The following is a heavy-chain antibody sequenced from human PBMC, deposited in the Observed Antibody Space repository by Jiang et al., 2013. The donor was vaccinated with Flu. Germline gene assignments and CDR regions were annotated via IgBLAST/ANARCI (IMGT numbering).Heavy chain of an antibody. CDR3: ATITSLKYFDS. V-gene: IGHV4-30-4*08. Sequence: PGLVKPSETLSLTCIVSGGSVSSNINSWNWIRQPPGKGLEWIGYIYHSGTTYYNPSLQSRISLSLDTTKNQFSLNLTSVTAADTAVYFCATITSLKYFDSWGQGILVTVSS. J-gene: IGHJ4*02. D-gene: IGHD1-14*01. CDR2: IYHSGTT. CDR1: GGSVSSNINS.